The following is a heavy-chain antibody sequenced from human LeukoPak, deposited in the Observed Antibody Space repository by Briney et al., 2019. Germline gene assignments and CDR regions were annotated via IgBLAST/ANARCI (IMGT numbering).Heavy chain of an antibody. J-gene: IGHJ4*02. CDR2: ISSSSSYI. V-gene: IGHV3-21*01. CDR1: GFTFSSYS. CDR3: ARLNGPLFEY. Sequence: GGSLRLSCAASGFTFSSYSMNWVRQAPGKGLEWVSSISSSSSYIYYADPVKGRFTISRDNAKNSLYLQMNSLRAEDTAVYYCARLNGPLFEYWGQGTLVTVSS. D-gene: IGHD2-8*01.